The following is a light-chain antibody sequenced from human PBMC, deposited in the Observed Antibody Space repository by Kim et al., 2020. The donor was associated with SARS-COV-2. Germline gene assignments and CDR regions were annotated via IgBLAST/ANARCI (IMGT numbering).Light chain of an antibody. CDR2: QDS. V-gene: IGLV3-1*01. CDR1: KLGDQY. Sequence: SYELTQPPSVSVSPGQTASITCSGDKLGDQYACWYQQKPGQSPVLVIYQDSKRPSGIPERFSGSNSGNTATLTISGPQAMDEADYYCQAWDSSTEKVFGT. J-gene: IGLJ1*01. CDR3: QAWDSSTEKV.